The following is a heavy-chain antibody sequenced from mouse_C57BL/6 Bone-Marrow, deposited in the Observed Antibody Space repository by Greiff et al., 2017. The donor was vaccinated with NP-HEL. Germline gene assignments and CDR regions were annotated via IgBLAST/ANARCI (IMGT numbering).Heavy chain of an antibody. V-gene: IGHV10-1*01. CDR3: VRHDEGAPYWAWFAY. CDR2: IRSKSNNYAT. Sequence: EVHLVESGGGLVQPKGSLKLSCAASGFSFNTYAMNWVRQAPGKGLEWVARIRSKSNNYATYYADSVKDRFTISRDDSESMLYLQMNNLKTEDTAMYYCVRHDEGAPYWAWFAYWGQGTLVTVSA. D-gene: IGHD2-10*01. CDR1: GFSFNTYA. J-gene: IGHJ3*01.